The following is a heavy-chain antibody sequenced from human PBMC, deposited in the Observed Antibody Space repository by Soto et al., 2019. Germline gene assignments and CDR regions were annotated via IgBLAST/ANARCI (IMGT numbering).Heavy chain of an antibody. J-gene: IGHJ4*02. CDR3: VRDARGGGLLLWDG. CDR2: ISESGTTT. D-gene: IGHD3-16*01. Sequence: EVQLVESGGGLAQSGGSLRLSCAASGFMFNDYEMNWVRQAPGKGLEWVSYISESGTTTHYTDSVKGRFTISRDNAKESLYLQMNSLAPEDTATYFCVRDARGGGLLLWDGWGQGVVVSVSS. V-gene: IGHV3-48*03. CDR1: GFMFNDYE.